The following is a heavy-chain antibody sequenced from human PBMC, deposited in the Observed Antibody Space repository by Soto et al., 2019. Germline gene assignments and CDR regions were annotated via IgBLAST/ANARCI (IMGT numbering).Heavy chain of an antibody. CDR3: ARVGAVGATTADY. Sequence: QVQLQESGPGLVKPSQTLSLTCTVSGGSISSGDNYWSWIRQPPGKGLEWIGYIYYSGSTYYNPSLKSRVTISVDTPKNQSSLTLSSVTAADTAVYYCARVGAVGATTADYWGQGTLVTVSS. D-gene: IGHD1-26*01. CDR1: GGSISSGDNY. CDR2: IYYSGST. J-gene: IGHJ4*02. V-gene: IGHV4-30-4*01.